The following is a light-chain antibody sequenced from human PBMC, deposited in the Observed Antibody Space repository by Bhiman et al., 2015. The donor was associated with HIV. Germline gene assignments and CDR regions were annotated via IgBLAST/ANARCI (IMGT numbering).Light chain of an antibody. J-gene: IGLJ1*01. CDR2: DVS. V-gene: IGLV2-14*03. CDR3: SSFTSSITYV. CDR1: SSDVGGYNH. Sequence: QSALTQPASVSGSPGQSITISCTGTSSDVGGYNHVSWYQQHPGKAPRLMIYDVSNRPSGISNRFSGSKSDNTASLTISGLQAEDEADYYCSSFTSSITYVFGTGTNVTVL.